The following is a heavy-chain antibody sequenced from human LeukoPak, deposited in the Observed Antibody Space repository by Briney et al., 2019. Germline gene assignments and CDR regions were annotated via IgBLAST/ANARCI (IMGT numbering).Heavy chain of an antibody. J-gene: IGHJ5*02. CDR2: IWYDGSNK. V-gene: IGHV3-33*08. Sequence: GGSLRLSCEASGLSLSNYPMHWVRQAPGKGLEWVAVIWYDGSNKYYADSVKGRFTISRDNSKNTLYLQMNSLRAEDTAVYYCARAPPYSSSGFDPWGQGTLVTVSS. D-gene: IGHD6-6*01. CDR1: GLSLSNYP. CDR3: ARAPPYSSSGFDP.